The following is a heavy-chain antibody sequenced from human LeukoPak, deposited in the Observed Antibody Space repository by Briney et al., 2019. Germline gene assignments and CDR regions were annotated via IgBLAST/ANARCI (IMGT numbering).Heavy chain of an antibody. V-gene: IGHV4-39*01. J-gene: IGHJ5*02. CDR1: GGSISSSSYY. Sequence: PSETLSLTCTVSGGSISSSSYYWGWIRQPPGKGLEWIGSIYYSGSTYYSPSLKSRVTISVDTSKDQFSLKLSSVTAADTAVYYCARLGRTYYDFWSGPWGQGTLVTVSS. D-gene: IGHD3-3*01. CDR2: IYYSGST. CDR3: ARLGRTYYDFWSGP.